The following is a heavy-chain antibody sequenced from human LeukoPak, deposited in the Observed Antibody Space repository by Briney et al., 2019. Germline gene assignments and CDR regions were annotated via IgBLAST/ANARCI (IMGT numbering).Heavy chain of an antibody. CDR3: ARDFWGAYRVDYFDC. D-gene: IGHD3-3*01. Sequence: PGGSLRLFCAACGLTFSNYWMSWLPRAPGKGLEWVANIKQDGSETYSVDSVRGRFTISRDNAKISLYLQMDSLRAEDTAVYYCARDFWGAYRVDYFDCWGQGTLVTVSS. CDR2: IKQDGSET. J-gene: IGHJ4*02. CDR1: GLTFSNYW. V-gene: IGHV3-7*01.